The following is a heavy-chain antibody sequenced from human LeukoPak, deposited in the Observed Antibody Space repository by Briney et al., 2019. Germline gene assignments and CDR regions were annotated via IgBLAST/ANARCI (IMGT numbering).Heavy chain of an antibody. CDR2: ISSSGNTI. CDR1: GFTFSSYE. V-gene: IGHV3-48*03. Sequence: GGSLRLSCVVSGFTFSSYEMNWVRQAPGKGLEWVSYISSSGNTIYYADSVKGRFTISRDNSKNTVYLQMNSLRAEDTAVYYCARGLRNTDTFDIWGQGTMVTVSS. CDR3: ARGLRNTDTFDI. J-gene: IGHJ3*02.